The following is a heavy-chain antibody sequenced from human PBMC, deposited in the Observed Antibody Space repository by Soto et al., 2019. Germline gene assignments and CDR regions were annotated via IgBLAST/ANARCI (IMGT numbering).Heavy chain of an antibody. Sequence: ASVKVSCKASGYTFTSYGIHWVREAPGQRLEWTGWINAGNGNTKYSEKFQGRVTITRDTSASTAYLELSSLRSEDTAVYYCARDPNDSSAYYHHYYYGMDVWGQGTTVPVSS. CDR3: ARDPNDSSAYYHHYYYGMDV. CDR1: GYTFTSYG. D-gene: IGHD3-22*01. CDR2: INAGNGNT. V-gene: IGHV1-3*01. J-gene: IGHJ6*02.